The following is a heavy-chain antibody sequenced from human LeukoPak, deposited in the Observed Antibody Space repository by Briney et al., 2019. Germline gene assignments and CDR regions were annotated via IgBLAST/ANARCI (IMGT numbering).Heavy chain of an antibody. CDR2: ISTTSTYI. J-gene: IGHJ4*02. CDR3: ARAGTCSSTSCDGGIEY. Sequence: PGGSLRLSCAASGFAFSSYNMKWVRQAPGKGLEWVSFISTTSTYIYYADSVKGRFTVSRDNSKNLLYLQMDSLRVEDTAVYYCARAGTCSSTSCDGGIEYWGQGTLVTVSS. V-gene: IGHV3-21*06. CDR1: GFAFSSYN. D-gene: IGHD2-2*01.